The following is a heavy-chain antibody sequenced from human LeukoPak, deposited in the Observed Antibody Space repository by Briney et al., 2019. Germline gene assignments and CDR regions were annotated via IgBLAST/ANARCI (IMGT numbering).Heavy chain of an antibody. CDR2: IKQDGSEK. J-gene: IGHJ4*02. CDR3: ARVYYYDSSGYFGY. CDR1: GFTVSSKY. Sequence: PGGSLRLSCAVSGFTVSSKYMSWVRQAPGKGLEWVANIKQDGSEKYYVDSVKGRFTISRDNAKNSLYLQMNSLRAEDTALYYCARVYYYDSSGYFGYWGQGTLVTVSS. V-gene: IGHV3-7*03. D-gene: IGHD3-22*01.